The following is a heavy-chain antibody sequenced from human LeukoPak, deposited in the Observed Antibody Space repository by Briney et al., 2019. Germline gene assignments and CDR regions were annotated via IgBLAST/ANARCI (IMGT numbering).Heavy chain of an antibody. D-gene: IGHD1-26*01. J-gene: IGHJ4*02. CDR3: ARGYLARSLRIDY. CDR2: IIPIFGTA. Sequence: GASVKVSCKASGGTFSSYAISWVRQAPGQGLEWMGGIIPIFGTANYAQKFQGRVTITADESTSTAYMELSSLRSEDTAVYYCARGYLARSLRIDYWGQGTLVTVSS. V-gene: IGHV1-69*13. CDR1: GGTFSSYA.